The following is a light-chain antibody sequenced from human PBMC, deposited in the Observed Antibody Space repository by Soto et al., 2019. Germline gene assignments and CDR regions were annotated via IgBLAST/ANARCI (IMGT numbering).Light chain of an antibody. CDR3: QQTYSSST. V-gene: IGKV1-39*01. Sequence: DIQMTQSPSSLSASVGDRVTITCRASQSISNNLNWYYQKPGKPPKLLIFAASTLQSGVPSRFSGGGSGTDFTLTINSLQPEDFATYYCQQTYSSSTFGPGTKVDIK. J-gene: IGKJ3*01. CDR2: AAS. CDR1: QSISNN.